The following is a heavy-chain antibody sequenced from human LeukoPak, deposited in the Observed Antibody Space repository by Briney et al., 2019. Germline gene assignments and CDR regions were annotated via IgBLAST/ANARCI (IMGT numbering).Heavy chain of an antibody. CDR3: AGGLVHNYGYFDY. Sequence: GESLKISCKGSGYRFTNFWVAWVRQMPGKGLEWMGIIYPGDSETRYSPSFQGQVTISADKSITTAYLQWSSLKASDTAMYYCAGGLVHNYGYFDYWGQGTLVTVSS. CDR2: IYPGDSET. CDR1: GYRFTNFW. V-gene: IGHV5-51*01. D-gene: IGHD5-18*01. J-gene: IGHJ4*02.